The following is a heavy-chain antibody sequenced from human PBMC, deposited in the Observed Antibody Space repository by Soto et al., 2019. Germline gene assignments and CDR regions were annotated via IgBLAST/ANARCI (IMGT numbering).Heavy chain of an antibody. V-gene: IGHV1-69*13. CDR3: ARSPSDYYDSSGYYGAFDI. CDR1: GCTFSRYA. J-gene: IGHJ3*02. CDR2: IIPIFGTA. D-gene: IGHD3-22*01. Sequence: SVKVSCKASGCTFSRYAISCVRQAPGQVLEWMGGIIPIFGTANYAQKFQGRVTITADESTSTAYMELSSLRSEDTAVYYCARSPSDYYDSSGYYGAFDIWGQGTMVTVSS.